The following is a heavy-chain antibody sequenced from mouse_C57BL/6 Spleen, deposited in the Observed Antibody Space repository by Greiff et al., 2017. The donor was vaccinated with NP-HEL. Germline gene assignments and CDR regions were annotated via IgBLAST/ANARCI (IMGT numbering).Heavy chain of an antibody. D-gene: IGHD2-3*01. CDR2: IYPGSGST. J-gene: IGHJ2*01. CDR1: GYTFTSYW. V-gene: IGHV1-55*01. CDR3: ARGDGYLYYFDY. Sequence: QVQLQQPGAELVKPGASVKMSCKASGYTFTSYWITWVKQRPGQGLEWIGDIYPGSGSTNYNEKFKSKATLTVDTSSSTAYMQLSSLTSEDSAVYYCARGDGYLYYFDYWGQGTTLTVSS.